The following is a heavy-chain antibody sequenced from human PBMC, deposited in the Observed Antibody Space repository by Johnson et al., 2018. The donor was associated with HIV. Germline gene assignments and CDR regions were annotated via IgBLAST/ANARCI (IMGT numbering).Heavy chain of an antibody. CDR3: ARGMTTVTNHDAFDI. CDR1: GFTFSSYG. D-gene: IGHD4-17*01. CDR2: IWYDGSNK. J-gene: IGHJ3*02. V-gene: IGHV3-33*01. Sequence: QMLLVESGGGVVQPVRSLRLSCAASGFTFSSYGMHWVRQAPGKGLESVAVIWYDGSNKYYEDSVRGRFTISRDNSKNTLYLQMNSLRAEDTAVYYCARGMTTVTNHDAFDIWGQGTMVTVSS.